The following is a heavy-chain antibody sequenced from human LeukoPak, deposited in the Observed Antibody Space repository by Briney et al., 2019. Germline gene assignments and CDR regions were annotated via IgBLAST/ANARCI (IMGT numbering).Heavy chain of an antibody. Sequence: GGSLRLSCAASGFTFSSYSMNWVRQAPGKGLEWVSSISSSSSYIYYADSVKGRFTISRDNAKNSLYLQMNSLRAEDTAVYYCARARRRDGYPFDIWGQGTMVTVSS. CDR1: GFTFSSYS. CDR3: ARARRRDGYPFDI. J-gene: IGHJ3*02. D-gene: IGHD5-12*01. CDR2: ISSSSSYI. V-gene: IGHV3-21*01.